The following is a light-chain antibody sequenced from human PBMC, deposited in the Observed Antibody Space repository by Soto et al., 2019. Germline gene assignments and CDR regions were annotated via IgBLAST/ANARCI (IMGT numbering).Light chain of an antibody. CDR1: QSISDT. V-gene: IGKV3-20*01. CDR3: HPYCSSGP. Sequence: EVVVTISVATVSLPPTGRATLSFRASQSISDTLAWYQQKPGQAPRLLIYGASNRATGIPDRFSGSGSGTDFTLTISRLEPEDFAVYYCHPYCSSGPFAHGTKVDIK. J-gene: IGKJ1*01. CDR2: GAS.